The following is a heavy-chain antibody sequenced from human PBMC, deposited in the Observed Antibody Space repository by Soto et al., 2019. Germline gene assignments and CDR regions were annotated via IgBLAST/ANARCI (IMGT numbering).Heavy chain of an antibody. V-gene: IGHV1-69*13. Sequence: ASVKVSCKASGGTFSSYAISWVRQAPGQGLEWMGGIIPIFGTANYAQKFQGRVTITADESTSTAYMELSSLRSEDTAVYYCAXAREMATITYNYYGMDVWGQGTTVTASS. CDR3: AXAREMATITYNYYGMDV. CDR1: GGTFSSYA. CDR2: IIPIFGTA. D-gene: IGHD5-12*01. J-gene: IGHJ6*02.